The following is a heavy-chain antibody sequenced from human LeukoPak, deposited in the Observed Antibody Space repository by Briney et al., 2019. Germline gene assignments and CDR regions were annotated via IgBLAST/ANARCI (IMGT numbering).Heavy chain of an antibody. V-gene: IGHV1-69*13. D-gene: IGHD6-19*01. CDR1: GGTFSSYA. CDR3: ASSSSSGWYLFYYYYMDV. J-gene: IGHJ6*03. CDR2: IIPIFGTA. Sequence: GASVKVSCKASGGTFSSYAISWVRQAPGQGLEWMGGIIPIFGTANYAQKFQGRVTITADESTSTAYMELSSLRSEDTAVYYCASSSSSGWYLFYYYYMDVWGKGTTVTIS.